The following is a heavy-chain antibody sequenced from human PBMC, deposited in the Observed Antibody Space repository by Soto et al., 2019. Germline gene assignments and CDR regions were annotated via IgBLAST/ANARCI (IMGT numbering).Heavy chain of an antibody. CDR1: GDSISSSDYQ. Sequence: PSETLSLTCTVSGDSISSSDYQWSWLRQPPGKGLEWIGFILTRGSPDYNPSLRGRATISVDTSKNQFSLKLRSVTATDTAVYFCAREGFSYGYVFDYWGQGTLVTVSS. CDR3: AREGFSYGYVFDY. J-gene: IGHJ4*02. D-gene: IGHD5-18*01. CDR2: ILTRGSP. V-gene: IGHV4-30-4*01.